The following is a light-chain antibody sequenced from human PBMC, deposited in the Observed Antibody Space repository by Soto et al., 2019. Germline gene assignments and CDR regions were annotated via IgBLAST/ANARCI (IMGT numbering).Light chain of an antibody. Sequence: EIVLTQSPGTLSLSPGERATLSCRASQSVSSSHLAWYQQKPGQAPRLLISGASSRATGIPDRFTGSGSGTDFTLTISSLQPDDFSTYYCQHYNSYPLTFGGGTKVDVK. CDR2: GAS. J-gene: IGKJ4*01. CDR1: QSVSSSH. V-gene: IGKV3-20*01. CDR3: QHYNSYPLT.